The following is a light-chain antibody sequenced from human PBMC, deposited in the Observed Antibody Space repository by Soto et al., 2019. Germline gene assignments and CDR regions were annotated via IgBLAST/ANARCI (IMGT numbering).Light chain of an antibody. CDR2: EGT. CDR1: SSDVGSYNL. J-gene: IGLJ3*02. V-gene: IGLV2-23*01. CDR3: SSYAGSWL. Sequence: QSVLTQPASVSGSPGQSITISCTGTSSDVGSYNLVSWYQQHPGKAPKLMIYEGTKRPSGVSDRFSGSKSGNTSSLTISGLQAEDEADYYCSSYAGSWLFGGGTKLTVL.